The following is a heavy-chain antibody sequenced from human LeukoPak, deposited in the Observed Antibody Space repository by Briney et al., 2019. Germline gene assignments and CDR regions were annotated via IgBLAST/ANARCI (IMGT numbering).Heavy chain of an antibody. Sequence: GGSLRLSCAASGFTFNNYAMDWVRQAPGKGLEWVSAISASGDNKNYADSVRGRFTIFRDNSKNTVYLQMNSLRVDDTAVYYCAKVADTAMDLTGNFHYWGQGTLVTVSS. CDR3: AKVADTAMDLTGNFHY. J-gene: IGHJ4*02. CDR2: ISASGDNK. CDR1: GFTFNNYA. V-gene: IGHV3-23*01. D-gene: IGHD5-18*01.